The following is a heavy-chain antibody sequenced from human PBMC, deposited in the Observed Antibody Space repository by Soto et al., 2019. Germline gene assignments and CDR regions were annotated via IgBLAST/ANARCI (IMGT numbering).Heavy chain of an antibody. CDR2: ISYDGSNK. Sequence: QVQLVESGGGVVQPGRSLRLSCAASGFTFSSYAMHWVRQAPGKGLEWVAVISYDGSNKYYADSVKGRFTISRDNYKNTLYLQMNSLRAEDTAVCYCARPLWRDDFNWGYLDLWGRGTLVTVSS. CDR3: ARPLWRDDFNWGYLDL. D-gene: IGHD2-21*01. V-gene: IGHV3-30-3*01. J-gene: IGHJ2*01. CDR1: GFTFSSYA.